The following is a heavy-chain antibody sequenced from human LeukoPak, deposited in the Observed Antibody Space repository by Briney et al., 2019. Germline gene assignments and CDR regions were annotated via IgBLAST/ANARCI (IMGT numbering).Heavy chain of an antibody. V-gene: IGHV4-4*07. CDR3: ARDGGSGSFT. D-gene: IGHD3-10*01. CDR2: ISSSGTT. Sequence: SETLSLTCTVSGGSINGYYWSWIRQPAGKGLEWIGRISSSGTTNYNPSLKSRITVSVNTSKNQFSLRLNSVTAADTAVYYCARDGGSGSFTRGQGTLVTVSS. J-gene: IGHJ4*02. CDR1: GGSINGYY.